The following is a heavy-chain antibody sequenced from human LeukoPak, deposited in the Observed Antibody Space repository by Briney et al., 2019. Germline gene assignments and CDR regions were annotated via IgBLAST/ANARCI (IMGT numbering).Heavy chain of an antibody. CDR2: IYSGGST. CDR3: ARGQNIPA. Sequence: QTSETLSLTCTVSGGSIRSSYYYWGWIRQAPGKGLEWVSVIYSGGSTYYADSVKGRFTISRDNSKNTLYLQMNSLRAEDTAVYYCARGQNIPAWGQGTLVTVSS. J-gene: IGHJ4*02. D-gene: IGHD1/OR15-1a*01. V-gene: IGHV3-53*01. CDR1: GGSIRSSYYY.